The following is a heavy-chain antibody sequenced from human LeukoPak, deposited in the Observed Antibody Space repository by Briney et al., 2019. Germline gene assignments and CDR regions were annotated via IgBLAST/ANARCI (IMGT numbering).Heavy chain of an antibody. J-gene: IGHJ4*02. CDR1: GGSISSSSYH. CDR2: IYYSGSA. V-gene: IGHV4-39*01. CDR3: ARCISMVRGVIRPPDY. Sequence: SETLSLTCSVSGGSISSSSYHWGWIRQSPGKGVEWIGSIYYSGSAYYNPSLKSRLTISVDTSKNQFSLKLNSLTAADKAVYYCARCISMVRGVIRPPDYWGQGTLVTVSS. D-gene: IGHD3-10*01.